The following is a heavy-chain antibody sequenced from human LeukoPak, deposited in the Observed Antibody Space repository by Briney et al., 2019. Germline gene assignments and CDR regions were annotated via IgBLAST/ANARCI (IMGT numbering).Heavy chain of an antibody. D-gene: IGHD2-15*01. CDR2: FDPEDGET. Sequence: ASVKVSCKVSGYTLTELSMHWVRQAPGKGLEWMGGFDPEDGETIYAQKFQGRVTMTEDTSTDTAYMELSSLRSEDTAVYYCATESELRTSPMGSCYAFDIWGQGKMVTVSS. J-gene: IGHJ3*02. V-gene: IGHV1-24*01. CDR3: ATESELRTSPMGSCYAFDI. CDR1: GYTLTELS.